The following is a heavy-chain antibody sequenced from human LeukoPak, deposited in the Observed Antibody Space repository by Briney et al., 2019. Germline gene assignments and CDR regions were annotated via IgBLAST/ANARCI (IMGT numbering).Heavy chain of an antibody. CDR3: ARGTRYSSGWYYYFDY. J-gene: IGHJ4*02. D-gene: IGHD6-19*01. V-gene: IGHV1-69*01. CDR1: GGTFSSYA. CDR2: IIPIFGTA. Sequence: SVKVSCKASGGTFSSYAISWVRQAPGQGLEWMGGIIPIFGTANYAQKFQGRVTITADESTSTAYMELSSLRSEDTAVYYCARGTRYSSGWYYYFDYWGQGTLVTVSS.